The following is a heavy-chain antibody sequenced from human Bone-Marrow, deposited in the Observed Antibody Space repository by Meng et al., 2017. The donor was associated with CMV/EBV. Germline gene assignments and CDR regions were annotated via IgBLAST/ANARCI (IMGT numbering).Heavy chain of an antibody. V-gene: IGHV1-46*01. CDR3: ARFPGYCSSTSCYGYYYYYGMDV. D-gene: IGHD2-2*03. CDR1: GYTFTSYY. CDR2: IDPSGGST. J-gene: IGHJ6*02. Sequence: ASVKVSCKASGYTFTSYYMHWVRQAPGQGLEWMGIIDPSGGSTSYAQKFQGRVTMTRDTSTSTAYVELSSLRSEDTAVYYCARFPGYCSSTSCYGYYYYYGMDVWGQGTTVTVSS.